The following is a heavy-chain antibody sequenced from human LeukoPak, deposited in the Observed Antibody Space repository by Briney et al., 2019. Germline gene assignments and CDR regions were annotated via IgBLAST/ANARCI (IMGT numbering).Heavy chain of an antibody. Sequence: SQTLSLTCAISGDSVSSNSAAWNWIRQSPSRGLEWLGRTYYRSKWYNDYAVSVKSRITINPDTSKNQFSLQLNSVTPEDTAVYYCARGQWLVGYYYYGMDVWGQGTTVTVSS. J-gene: IGHJ6*02. CDR1: GDSVSSNSAA. CDR2: TYYRSKWYN. CDR3: ARGQWLVGYYYYGMDV. D-gene: IGHD6-19*01. V-gene: IGHV6-1*01.